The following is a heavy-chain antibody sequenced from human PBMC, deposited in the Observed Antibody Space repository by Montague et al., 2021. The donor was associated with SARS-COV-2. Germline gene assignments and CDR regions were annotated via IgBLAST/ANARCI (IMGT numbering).Heavy chain of an antibody. Sequence: SETLSLTCTVSGGSISSPDYYWGWIRQSPGKGLEWIGSIYYTGRTYYNPSLRSRVSFSMDTSKNHFSLSLSSVTIADTAVYFCARHLPSYCATNKCYPYYFDGWGQGALVTVSS. CDR3: ARHLPSYCATNKCYPYYFDG. D-gene: IGHD2-8*01. CDR1: GGSISSPDYY. J-gene: IGHJ4*02. V-gene: IGHV4-39*01. CDR2: IYYTGRT.